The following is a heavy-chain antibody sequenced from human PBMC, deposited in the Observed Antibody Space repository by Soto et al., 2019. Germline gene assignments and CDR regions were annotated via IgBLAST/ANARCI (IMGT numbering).Heavy chain of an antibody. D-gene: IGHD6-6*01. CDR1: GDSVNSAY. Sequence: QVQLQEMGPGLVKPSQTLTITCTVSGDSVNSAYWSWIRQLPGKGLEWMGNIYHTGRTFYNPSLKSGVAISIDTSTPLFSLKMRSVTAADTAVYYCARTDAYTSSFFDSWGLGTVVTVSS. V-gene: IGHV4-31*03. CDR2: IYHTGRT. CDR3: ARTDAYTSSFFDS. J-gene: IGHJ4*02.